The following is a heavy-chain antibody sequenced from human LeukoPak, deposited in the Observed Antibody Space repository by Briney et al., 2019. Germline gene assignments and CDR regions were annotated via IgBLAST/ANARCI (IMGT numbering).Heavy chain of an antibody. CDR1: GYSFTSYW. CDR3: ARRDCYDSTTFDY. Sequence: GESLKISFKGSGYSFTSYWIGWVRQMPGKGLEWMGIIYPGDSDTRYSPSFQGQVTISADKSISTAYLQSSILRTSDTAMYYCARRDCYDSTTFDYWGQGTLVTVSS. D-gene: IGHD5-24*01. J-gene: IGHJ4*02. V-gene: IGHV5-51*01. CDR2: IYPGDSDT.